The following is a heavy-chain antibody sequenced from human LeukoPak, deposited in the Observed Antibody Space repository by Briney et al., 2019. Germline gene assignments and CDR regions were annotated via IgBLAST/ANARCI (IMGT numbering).Heavy chain of an antibody. D-gene: IGHD2-2*01. CDR2: IDYSGNT. CDR3: ARYYCSSSACPGIDS. CDR1: GDSISSGDYY. Sequence: PSQTLSLTCTVSGDSISSGDYYWSWIRQPPGKGLEWTGYIDYSGNTYYNPSLRSRLTISTDTSKNQFSLKLTSVTAADTAVYYCARYYCSSSACPGIDSWGQGTLVTVSS. J-gene: IGHJ4*02. V-gene: IGHV4-30-4*01.